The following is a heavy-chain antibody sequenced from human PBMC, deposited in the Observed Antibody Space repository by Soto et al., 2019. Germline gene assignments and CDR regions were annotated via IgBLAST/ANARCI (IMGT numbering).Heavy chain of an antibody. J-gene: IGHJ4*02. CDR1: GFTFSSYA. Sequence: VQLVESGGGVVQPGRSLRLSCAASGFTFSSYAMHWVRQAPGKGLEWVAVISYDGSNKYYADSVKGRFTISRDNSKNTLYLQMNSLRAEDTAVYYCAREFDYDSSGYGNWGQGTLVTVSS. D-gene: IGHD3-22*01. CDR3: AREFDYDSSGYGN. V-gene: IGHV3-30-3*01. CDR2: ISYDGSNK.